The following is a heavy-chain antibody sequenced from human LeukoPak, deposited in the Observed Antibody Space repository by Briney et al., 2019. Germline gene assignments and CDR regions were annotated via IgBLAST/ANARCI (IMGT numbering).Heavy chain of an antibody. J-gene: IGHJ6*02. CDR1: GGSFSGYY. D-gene: IGHD3-3*01. V-gene: IGHV4-34*01. CDR3: ARKRYLRFWEWKTAPYYYYGMDV. Sequence: SETLSLTCAVYGGSFSGYYWSWIRQPPGKGLEWIGEINHSGSTNYNPSLKSRVTISVDTSKNQFSLKLSSVTAADTAVYYCARKRYLRFWEWKTAPYYYYGMDVWGQGTTVTVSS. CDR2: INHSGST.